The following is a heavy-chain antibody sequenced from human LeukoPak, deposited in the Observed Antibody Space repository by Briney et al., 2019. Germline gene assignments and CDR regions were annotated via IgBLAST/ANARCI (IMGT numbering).Heavy chain of an antibody. CDR3: AKNAQLERLHYYYYYGMDV. V-gene: IGHV3-21*04. D-gene: IGHD1-1*01. J-gene: IGHJ6*02. CDR2: ISSSSSYI. CDR1: GFTFSSYS. Sequence: GGSLRLSCAASGFTFSSYSMNWVRQAPGKGLEWVSSISSSSSYICYADSVKGRFTISRDNSKNTLYLQMNSLRAEDTAVYYCAKNAQLERLHYYYYYGMDVWGQGTTVTVSS.